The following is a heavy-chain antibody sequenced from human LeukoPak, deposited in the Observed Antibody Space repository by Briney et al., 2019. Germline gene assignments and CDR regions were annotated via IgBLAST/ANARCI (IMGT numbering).Heavy chain of an antibody. V-gene: IGHV3-74*01. CDR1: GYTFSSYW. D-gene: IGHD2-15*01. J-gene: IGHJ5*02. CDR3: VRGGESTWS. Sequence: GGSLRLSCAASGYTFSSYWMHWVRQAPGKGPVWVSRINNDGSGTTYADSVKGRFTISRDDAKNTLYLQMNSLRAEDTAVYYCVRGGESTWSWGQGTLVTVSS. CDR2: INNDGSGT.